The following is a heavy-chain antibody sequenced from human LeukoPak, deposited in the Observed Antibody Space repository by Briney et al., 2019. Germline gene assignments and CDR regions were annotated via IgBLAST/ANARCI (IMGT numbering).Heavy chain of an antibody. CDR3: ARSGSTYGSGEDY. CDR1: GFTFSDLY. D-gene: IGHD5-18*01. CDR2: ISQTGTDM. Sequence: GGSLRLSCAVSGFTFSDLYMTWVRQAPGKGLEWVSWISQTGTDMSYSDSVKGRFTISRDNAKNSLFLQMSSLTAEDTAVYFCARSGSTYGSGEDYWGQGALVTVSS. V-gene: IGHV3-11*01. J-gene: IGHJ4*02.